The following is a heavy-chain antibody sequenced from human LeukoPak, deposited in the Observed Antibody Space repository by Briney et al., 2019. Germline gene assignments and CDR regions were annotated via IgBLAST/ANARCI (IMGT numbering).Heavy chain of an antibody. CDR3: ARDQTYSGSGIYTYFDY. CDR2: IYYSGST. CDR1: GGSISSGGYY. Sequence: SETLSLTCTVSGGSISSGGYYWSWIRQHPGKGLEWIGYIYYSGSTYYNPSLKSRVTISVDTSMNHFSLKLSSVTAADTAVYYCARDQTYSGSGIYTYFDYWGQGILVTVSS. D-gene: IGHD3-10*01. J-gene: IGHJ4*02. V-gene: IGHV4-31*03.